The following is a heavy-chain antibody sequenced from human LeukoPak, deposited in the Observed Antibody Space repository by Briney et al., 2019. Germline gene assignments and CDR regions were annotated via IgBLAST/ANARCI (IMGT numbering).Heavy chain of an antibody. CDR1: GFTFSSYG. Sequence: PGRSLRLSCAASGFTFSSYGMHWVRQAPGKGVEWVAVVSYDGSNQYYADSVKGRFTISRDNSKNTLYLQMNSLRADDTAVYYCARDLRYFFDYWGQGTLVTVSS. V-gene: IGHV3-30*19. CDR3: ARDLRYFFDY. CDR2: VSYDGSNQ. J-gene: IGHJ4*02. D-gene: IGHD5-12*01.